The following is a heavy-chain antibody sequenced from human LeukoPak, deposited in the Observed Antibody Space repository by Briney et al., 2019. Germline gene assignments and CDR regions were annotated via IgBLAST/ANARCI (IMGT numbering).Heavy chain of an antibody. CDR1: GFSFSSHA. CDR2: IGASGGST. Sequence: PGGSLRLSCGASGFSFSSHAMNWVRQAPGKGLEWVSLIGASGGSTYYADSVKGRFTISRDNSKNTLYLQMNSQRAEDTAVYYCAKDQGIAARTAEYFQHWGQGTLVTVSS. D-gene: IGHD6-6*01. V-gene: IGHV3-23*01. J-gene: IGHJ1*01. CDR3: AKDQGIAARTAEYFQH.